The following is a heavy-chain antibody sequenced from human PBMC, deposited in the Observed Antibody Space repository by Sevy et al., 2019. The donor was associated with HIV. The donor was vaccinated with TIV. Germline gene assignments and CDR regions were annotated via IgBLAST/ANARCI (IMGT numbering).Heavy chain of an antibody. Sequence: GGSLRLSCAASGFTFSDYYMIWIRQAPGKGLEWVSYISTTGSTIYYADSVKGRFTISRDNAKNSLYLKMNSLRAEDTAVYYCARGMGHDYDSSYYYYGGEVAYYWGQRTLVTVSS. D-gene: IGHD3-22*01. J-gene: IGHJ4*02. V-gene: IGHV3-11*04. CDR1: GFTFSDYY. CDR3: ARGMGHDYDSSYYYYGGEVAYY. CDR2: ISTTGSTI.